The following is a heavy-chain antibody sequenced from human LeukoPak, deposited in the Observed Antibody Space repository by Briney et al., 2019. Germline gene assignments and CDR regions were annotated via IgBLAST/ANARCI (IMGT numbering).Heavy chain of an antibody. V-gene: IGHV3-30-3*01. CDR3: ARVKQQLVTTNLNWFDP. CDR2: ISYDGSNK. J-gene: IGHJ5*02. CDR1: GFTFSSYA. Sequence: GGSLRLSCAASGFTFSSYAMHWVRQAPGKGLEWVAVISYDGSNKYYADSVKGRFTISRDNSKNTLYLQTNSLRAEDTAVYYCARVKQQLVTTNLNWFDPWGQGTLVTVSS. D-gene: IGHD6-13*01.